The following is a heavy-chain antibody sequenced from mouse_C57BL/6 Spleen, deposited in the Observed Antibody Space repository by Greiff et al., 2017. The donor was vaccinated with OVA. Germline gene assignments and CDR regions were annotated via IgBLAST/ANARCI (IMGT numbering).Heavy chain of an antibody. CDR3: ANDYYGSSFFAY. CDR2: ISSGSSTI. J-gene: IGHJ3*01. V-gene: IGHV5-17*01. CDR1: GFTFSDYG. Sequence: EVKVIESGGGLVKPGGSLKLSCAASGFTFSDYGMHWVRQAPEKGLEWVAYISSGSSTIYYADTVKGRFTISRDNAKNTLFLQMTSLRSEDTAMYYCANDYYGSSFFAYWGQGTLVTVSA. D-gene: IGHD1-1*01.